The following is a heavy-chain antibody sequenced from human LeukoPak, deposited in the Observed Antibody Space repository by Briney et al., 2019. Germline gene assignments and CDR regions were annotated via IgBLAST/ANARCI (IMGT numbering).Heavy chain of an antibody. CDR1: GFTFSDYY. CDR3: ARAHSDKWLPYNWFDP. V-gene: IGHV3-11*01. D-gene: IGHD5-12*01. CDR2: ISSSGSTI. J-gene: IGHJ5*02. Sequence: KTGGSLRLSCAASGFTFSDYYMSWIRQAPGKGLEWVSYISSSGSTIYYADSVKGRFTISRDNAKNSLYLQMNSLRAEDTAVYYCARAHSDKWLPYNWFDPWGQGTLVTVSS.